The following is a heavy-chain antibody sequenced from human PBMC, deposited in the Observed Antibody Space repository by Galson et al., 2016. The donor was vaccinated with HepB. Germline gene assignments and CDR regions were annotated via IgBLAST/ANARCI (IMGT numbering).Heavy chain of an antibody. Sequence: SVKVSCKASGDTFTGYYIHWVRQAPGQGLEWMAWLSANSEATSYAQKFQGWVTMTRDTSISTAYMELTSLTSDATAIYYCATSTGYRSGWGAFDIWGQGTMVTVSS. CDR3: ATSTGYRSGWGAFDI. J-gene: IGHJ3*02. V-gene: IGHV1-2*04. CDR1: GDTFTGYY. CDR2: LSANSEAT. D-gene: IGHD6-25*01.